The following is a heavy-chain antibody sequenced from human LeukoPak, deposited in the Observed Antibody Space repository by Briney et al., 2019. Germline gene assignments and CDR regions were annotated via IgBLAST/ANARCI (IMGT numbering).Heavy chain of an antibody. V-gene: IGHV3-48*01. D-gene: IGHD7-27*01. CDR3: ARDDLGTSYFYYGMDV. CDR1: GFTFSDYS. CDR2: ISSGGSTI. J-gene: IGHJ6*02. Sequence: GGSLRLSCTASGFTFSDYSMNWVRQAPGKGLEWISYISSGGSTIYYADSVKGRFTISRDNAKKSLYLEMNSLRAKDTAVYYCARDDLGTSYFYYGMDVWGQGTTVTVSS.